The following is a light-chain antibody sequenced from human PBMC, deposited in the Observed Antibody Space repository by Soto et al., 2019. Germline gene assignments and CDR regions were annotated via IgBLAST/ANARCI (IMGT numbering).Light chain of an antibody. CDR1: QSVSSN. V-gene: IGKV3-15*01. CDR3: QQYNDWPLT. J-gene: IGKJ1*01. CDR2: GAF. Sequence: EIVMTQSPVTLSVSPGERVTLSCSASQSVSSNLAWYQQKPGQAPSLLIYGAFTRATGIPARFSGTGSGTEFTLTISGLQSEDFALYYCQQYNDWPLTFGQGTKVDIK.